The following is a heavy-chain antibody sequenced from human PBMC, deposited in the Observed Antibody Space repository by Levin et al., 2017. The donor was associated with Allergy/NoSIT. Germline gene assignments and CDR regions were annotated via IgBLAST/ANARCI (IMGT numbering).Heavy chain of an antibody. CDR3: ATGGTNYYGSGSFYR. CDR2: IFYRGTI. Sequence: SQTLSLTCTVSGGSISDYYWTWIRQPAGKGLEWLGYIFYRGTINYNPSLKSRLTISVDATKSQFSLSLKSVTAADTAVYYCATGGTNYYGSGSFYRWGRGTLVTVSS. J-gene: IGHJ4*02. D-gene: IGHD3-10*01. V-gene: IGHV4-59*01. CDR1: GGSISDYY.